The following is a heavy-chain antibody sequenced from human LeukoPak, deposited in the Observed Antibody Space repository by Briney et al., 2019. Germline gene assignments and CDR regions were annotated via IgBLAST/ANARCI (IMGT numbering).Heavy chain of an antibody. V-gene: IGHV3-30*03. J-gene: IGHJ4*02. CDR3: ARATYDGSYNLDY. CDR2: ISYDGSEK. Sequence: GGSLRLSCAASGFTFSSYGMHWVRPAPGEGLEWVAVISYDGSEKYYEDSVKGRFTISRDNSKNTLYLQMNSLRAEDTAMYHCARATYDGSYNLDYWGQGTLVTVSS. CDR1: GFTFSSYG. D-gene: IGHD1-26*01.